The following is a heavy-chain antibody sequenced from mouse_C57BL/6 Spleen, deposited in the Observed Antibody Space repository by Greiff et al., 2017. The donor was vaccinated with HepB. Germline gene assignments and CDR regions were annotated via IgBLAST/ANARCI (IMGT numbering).Heavy chain of an antibody. J-gene: IGHJ4*01. Sequence: EVKVVDSGGGLVQPGGSLSLSCAASGFTFTDYYMSWVRQPPGKALEWLGFIRNKANGYTTEYSASVKGRFTISRDNSQSILYLQMNALRAEDSATYYCARYSYYGYAYYAMDYWGQGTSVTVSS. CDR3: ARYSYYGYAYYAMDY. D-gene: IGHD2-9*01. CDR1: GFTFTDYY. CDR2: IRNKANGYTT. V-gene: IGHV7-3*01.